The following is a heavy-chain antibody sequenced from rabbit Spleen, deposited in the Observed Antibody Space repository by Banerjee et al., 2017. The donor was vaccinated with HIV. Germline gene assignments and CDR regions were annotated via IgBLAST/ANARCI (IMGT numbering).Heavy chain of an antibody. V-gene: IGHV1S45*01. D-gene: IGHD1-1*01. J-gene: IGHJ3*01. CDR3: ARADYSGGNWAL. CDR1: GIDFSSYYY. CDR2: IYTANGST. Sequence: QQQLEESGGGLVQPEGSLTLTCKASGIDFSSYYYMCWVRQAPGKGLEWIACIYTANGSTYYASWAKGRFTISKPSSTTVTLQMTSLTAADTATYFCARADYSGGNWALWGQGTLVTVS.